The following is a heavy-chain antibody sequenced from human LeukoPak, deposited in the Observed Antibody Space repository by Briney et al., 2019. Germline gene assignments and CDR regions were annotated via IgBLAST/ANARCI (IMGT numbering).Heavy chain of an antibody. V-gene: IGHV4-4*07. CDR3: ARDHDGYFDY. D-gene: IGHD3-16*01. CDR1: GGSSSSYY. CDR2: ISTSGST. Sequence: SETLSLTCTVSGGSSSSYYCNWIRRPAGKGLEWIGRISTSGSTNYNPSLKSRVTMSVDTSKNQVSLKLSSVTAADTAVYYCARDHDGYFDYWGQGTLVTVSS. J-gene: IGHJ4*02.